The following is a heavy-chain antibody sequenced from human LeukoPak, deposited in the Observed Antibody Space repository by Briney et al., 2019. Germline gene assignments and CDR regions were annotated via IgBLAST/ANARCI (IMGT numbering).Heavy chain of an antibody. CDR1: GGSFSGYY. Sequence: PSETLSLTCAVYGGSFSGYYWSWIRQPPGKGLEWIGEINHSGSTNYNPSLKSRVTISVDTSKNQFSLKLSSVTAADTAVYYCXXXXGYXTPDDYYYYYYGMDVWGQGTTVTVSS. J-gene: IGHJ6*02. CDR3: XXXXGYXTPDDYYYYYYGMDV. CDR2: INHSGST. D-gene: IGHD5-12*01. V-gene: IGHV4-34*01.